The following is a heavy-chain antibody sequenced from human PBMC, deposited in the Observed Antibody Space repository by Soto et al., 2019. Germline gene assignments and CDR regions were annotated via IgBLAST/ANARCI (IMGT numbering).Heavy chain of an antibody. V-gene: IGHV3-7*01. CDR3: ATYSGYALPMDV. CDR1: GVALSSYW. J-gene: IGHJ6*03. CDR2: IDNYGSEI. D-gene: IGHD5-12*01. Sequence: EVQLVESGGGLVQPGGSLRLSCAASGVALSSYWMTWVRQAPGKGLEWVASIDNYGSEIHYVGSGKGRFTISRDNAKNSVYLQMNSLRAEDSAMYYCATYSGYALPMDVWGKGTTVTVSS.